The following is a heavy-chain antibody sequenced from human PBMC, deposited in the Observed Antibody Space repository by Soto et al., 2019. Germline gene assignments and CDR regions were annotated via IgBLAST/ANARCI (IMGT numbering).Heavy chain of an antibody. Sequence: QVHLVESGGGVVQPGRSLRLSCVASGFTFRTYGMHWVRQAPGKGLEWVAVISFDGGNKYYADSVKGRFTISRDNSNKTLYLPMNSLRAEDTAVYCCAIRWGGTFDYWGQGTLVTVSS. CDR3: AIRWGGTFDY. V-gene: IGHV3-30*03. J-gene: IGHJ4*02. D-gene: IGHD3-16*01. CDR1: GFTFRTYG. CDR2: ISFDGGNK.